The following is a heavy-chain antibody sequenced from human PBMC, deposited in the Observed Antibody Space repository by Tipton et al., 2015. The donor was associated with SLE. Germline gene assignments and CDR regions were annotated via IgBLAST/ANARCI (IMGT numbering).Heavy chain of an antibody. CDR3: VRLRSKVLIDY. Sequence: TLSLTCTVSGGSVSSGSYYWAWIRQPPGKGPEWIGTIYYSGSTYYYPSLKSRITTSVDTSKNQFSLEVRSVTAADTAVYYCVRLRSKVLIDYWGQGTLVTVSS. CDR1: GGSVSSGSYY. D-gene: IGHD2-8*01. CDR2: IYYSGST. V-gene: IGHV4-39*07. J-gene: IGHJ4*02.